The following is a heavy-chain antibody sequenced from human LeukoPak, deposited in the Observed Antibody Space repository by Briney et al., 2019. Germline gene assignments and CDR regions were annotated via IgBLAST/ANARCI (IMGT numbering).Heavy chain of an antibody. CDR3: ARVEYSSSWDNWFDP. Sequence: PSETLSLTCTLSGGSISSYYWSWIRQPPGKGLEWIGNIYYSGSTNYNPSLKSRVTISLDTSKNQFSLKLSSVTAADTAVYYCARVEYSSSWDNWFDPWGQGTLVTVSS. V-gene: IGHV4-59*01. J-gene: IGHJ5*02. D-gene: IGHD6-13*01. CDR1: GGSISSYY. CDR2: IYYSGST.